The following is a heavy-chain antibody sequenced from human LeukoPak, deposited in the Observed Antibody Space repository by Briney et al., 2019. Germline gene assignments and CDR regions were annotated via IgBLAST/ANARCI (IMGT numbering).Heavy chain of an antibody. V-gene: IGHV4-38-2*02. Sequence: SETLSLTCTVSGYSISSGYYWGWIRQPPGKGLEWIGSIHHSGSTYYNPSLKSRVTISVDTSKNQLSLKLSSVTAADTAVYYCASLVVGATLRLCAFDIWGQGTMVTVSS. CDR3: ASLVVGATLRLCAFDI. D-gene: IGHD1-26*01. J-gene: IGHJ3*02. CDR1: GYSISSGYY. CDR2: IHHSGST.